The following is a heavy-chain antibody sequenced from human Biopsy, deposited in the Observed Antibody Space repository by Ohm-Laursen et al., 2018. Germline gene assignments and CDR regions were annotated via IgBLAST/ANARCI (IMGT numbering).Heavy chain of an antibody. CDR3: AVLYGAFDY. D-gene: IGHD4/OR15-4a*01. CDR1: GESFNGYY. CDR2: INHRGNT. V-gene: IGHV4-34*01. Sequence: SQTLSLTCAVYGESFNGYYWSWIRQPPGKGLEWIGEINHRGNTKYSPSLRSRVSISVDTSKNQFSLNVNSVTAADTAVYYCAVLYGAFDYWGQGQLVSVSA. J-gene: IGHJ4*02.